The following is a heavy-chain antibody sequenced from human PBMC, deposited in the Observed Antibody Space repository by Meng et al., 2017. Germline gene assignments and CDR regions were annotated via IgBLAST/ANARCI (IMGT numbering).Heavy chain of an antibody. CDR2: ISYDGSNK. CDR3: ARGDWNDAWYFDL. V-gene: IGHV3-30*07. J-gene: IGHJ2*01. Sequence: QVVGLGGGWVQPGRSLRLSCADPGFTFSSYAMHWVRQAPGKGLEWVAVISYDGSNKYYADSVKGRFTISRDNSKNTLYLQMNSLRAEDTAVYYCARGDWNDAWYFDLWGRGTLVTVSS. D-gene: IGHD1-1*01. CDR1: GFTFSSYA.